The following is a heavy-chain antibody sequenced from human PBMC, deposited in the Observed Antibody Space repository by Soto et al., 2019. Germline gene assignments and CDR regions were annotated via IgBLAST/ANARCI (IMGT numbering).Heavy chain of an antibody. CDR2: MYYRGST. CDR3: ARGTFGVVKD. D-gene: IGHD3-3*01. V-gene: IGHV4-59*01. CDR1: GGSIRSYY. J-gene: IGHJ4*02. Sequence: QVQLQESGPGLVKPSETLSLTCTVSGGSIRSYYWSWIRQPPGKGLEWIGYMYYRGSTNYNPSLKSRVTRSIDTSRNQFSLKLSSVTAADMAVYYCARGTFGVVKDWGQGTLVTVSS.